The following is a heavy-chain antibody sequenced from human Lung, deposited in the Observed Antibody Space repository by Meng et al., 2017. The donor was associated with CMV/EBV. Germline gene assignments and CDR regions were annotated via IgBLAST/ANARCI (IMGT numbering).Heavy chain of an antibody. V-gene: IGHV4-39*01. CDR2: IYYSGST. CDR1: GGSFSSSSYY. CDR3: ANPREGVRAFDI. D-gene: IGHD1-1*01. Sequence: SESLSLTCTVSGGSFSSSSYYWGWIRQPPGKGLEWIGSIYYSGSTYYNPSLKSRVTISVATSKNQFSLKLSSVAAADTAVYYCANPREGVRAFDIWGQGTMVTVSS. J-gene: IGHJ3*02.